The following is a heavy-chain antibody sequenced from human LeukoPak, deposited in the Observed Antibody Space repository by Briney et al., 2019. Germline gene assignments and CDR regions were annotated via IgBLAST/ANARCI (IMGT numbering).Heavy chain of an antibody. CDR3: ARDRPAFDI. J-gene: IGHJ3*02. Sequence: SETLSLTCTVSGGSISSYYWSWIRQPPGKGLEWIGYIYYSGSTNYSPSLKSRVTISVDTSKNQFSLKLSSVTAADTAVYYCARDRPAFDIWGQGTMVTVSS. CDR1: GGSISSYY. CDR2: IYYSGST. V-gene: IGHV4-59*01.